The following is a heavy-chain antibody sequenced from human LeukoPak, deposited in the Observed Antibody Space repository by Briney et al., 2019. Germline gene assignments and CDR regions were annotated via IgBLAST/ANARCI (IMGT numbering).Heavy chain of an antibody. CDR3: ATDRPFRGSYPMRYFDY. D-gene: IGHD1-26*01. CDR2: ISAYNGNT. J-gene: IGHJ4*02. CDR1: GYTFTSYG. Sequence: ASVKVSCKASGYTFTSYGISWVRQAPGQGLEWMGWISAYNGNTNYAQKLQGRVTMTTDTSTSTAYMELRSLRSDDTAVYYCATDRPFRGSYPMRYFDYWGQGTLVTVSS. V-gene: IGHV1-18*01.